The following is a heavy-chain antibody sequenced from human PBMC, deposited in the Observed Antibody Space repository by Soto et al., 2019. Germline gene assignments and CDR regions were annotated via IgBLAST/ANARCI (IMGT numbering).Heavy chain of an antibody. CDR2: IDSGDGTT. CDR3: VRPYYSSSWFPFDR. J-gene: IGHJ4*02. V-gene: IGHV3-11*01. D-gene: IGHD6-13*01. Sequence: GGSLRLSCTGSGFDFGDYYMSWIRQAPGKGLEWVSYIDSGDGTTYYTDSAKGRFTISRDNAKKTVYLQMSSLRVEDTALYYCVRPYYSSSWFPFDRWGQGTLLTVSS. CDR1: GFDFGDYY.